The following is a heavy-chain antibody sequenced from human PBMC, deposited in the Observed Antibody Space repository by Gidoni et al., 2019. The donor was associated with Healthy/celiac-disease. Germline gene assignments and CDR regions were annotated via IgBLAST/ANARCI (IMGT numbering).Heavy chain of an antibody. CDR2: MNPNSGNT. CDR3: ARADPYIWGSYRSDAFDI. Sequence: QVQLVQSGAEVKKPGASVKVSCKASGSTFTSYDINWVRQATGQGLEWMGWMNPNSGNTGYAQKFQGRVTMTRNTSISTAYMELSSLRSEDTAVYYCARADPYIWGSYRSDAFDIWGQGKMVTVSS. D-gene: IGHD3-16*02. V-gene: IGHV1-8*01. CDR1: GSTFTSYD. J-gene: IGHJ3*02.